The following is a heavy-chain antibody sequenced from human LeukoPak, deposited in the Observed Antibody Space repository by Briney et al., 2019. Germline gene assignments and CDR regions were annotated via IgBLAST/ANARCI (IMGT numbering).Heavy chain of an antibody. D-gene: IGHD2-21*01. CDR2: LSGSGGST. V-gene: IGHV3-23*01. J-gene: IGHJ4*02. CDR3: AKFLPTHIVVANYYFDY. CDR1: GFTFSSYA. Sequence: GGSLRLSCAASGFTFSSYAMSWVRQAPGKGLEWVSALSGSGGSTYYADSVKGRFTISRDNSKNTLYLQMNSLRAEDTAVYYCAKFLPTHIVVANYYFDYWGQGTLVTVSS.